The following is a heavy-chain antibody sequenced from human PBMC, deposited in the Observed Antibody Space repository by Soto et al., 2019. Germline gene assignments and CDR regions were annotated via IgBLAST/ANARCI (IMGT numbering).Heavy chain of an antibody. CDR1: GFTFSDYD. V-gene: IGHV3-23*01. CDR3: ARTTVTTWGGSLDY. J-gene: IGHJ4*02. D-gene: IGHD4-17*01. CDR2: ISSNVNRS. Sequence: EVQLLESGGGLVQPGESLRLSCAASGFTFSDYDMTWVRQAPGKGLEWVSLISSNVNRSYYADSVMGRFIISRDNSKNTLFLQMNGLRAEDTAVYYCARTTVTTWGGSLDYWGQGSLVTVSS.